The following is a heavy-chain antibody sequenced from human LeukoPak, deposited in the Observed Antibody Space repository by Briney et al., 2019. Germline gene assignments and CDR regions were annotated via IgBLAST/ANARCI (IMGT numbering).Heavy chain of an antibody. D-gene: IGHD3-22*01. CDR2: ISYDGSNK. CDR3: AKEDSSGNYFDY. J-gene: IGHJ4*02. Sequence: PGGSLRLSCAASGFTVSSNYMSWVRQAPGKGLEWVAVISYDGSNKYYADSVKGRFTISRDNSKNTLYLQMNSLRAEDTAVYYCAKEDSSGNYFDYWGQGTLVTVSS. V-gene: IGHV3-30*18. CDR1: GFTVSSNY.